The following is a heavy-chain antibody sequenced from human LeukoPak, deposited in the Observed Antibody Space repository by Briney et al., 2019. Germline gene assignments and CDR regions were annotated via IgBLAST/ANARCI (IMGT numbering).Heavy chain of an antibody. CDR2: ISWDGGST. CDR3: AKDDGSGSYGAFDI. V-gene: IGHV3-43*01. D-gene: IGHD3-10*01. J-gene: IGHJ3*02. Sequence: PGGSLRLSCAASGFTFSSYWMHWVRQAPGKGLEWVSLISWDGGSTYYADSVKGRFTISRDNSKNSLYLQMNSLRTEDTALYYCAKDDGSGSYGAFDIWGQGTMVTVSS. CDR1: GFTFSSYW.